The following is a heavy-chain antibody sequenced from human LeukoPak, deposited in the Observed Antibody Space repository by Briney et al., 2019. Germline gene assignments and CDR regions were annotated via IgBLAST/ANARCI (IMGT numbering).Heavy chain of an antibody. V-gene: IGHV3-23*01. CDR3: AKGFYESSGYSYAFHI. CDR2: ISGSGKTT. J-gene: IGHJ3*02. D-gene: IGHD3-22*01. CDR1: GFTFSSYA. Sequence: GGSLRLSCAACGFTFSSYAMSWVRQAPGEGLEWLSAISGSGKTTYDADSGKGRFTISRDNSKDTLYLQMNSLRAEDTAVYYCAKGFYESSGYSYAFHIWGQGTMVTVSS.